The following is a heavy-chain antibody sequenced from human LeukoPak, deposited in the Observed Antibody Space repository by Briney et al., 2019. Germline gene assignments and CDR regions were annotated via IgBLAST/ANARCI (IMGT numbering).Heavy chain of an antibody. V-gene: IGHV3-23*01. D-gene: IGHD2-21*02. J-gene: IGHJ4*02. CDR2: ISGVDGTT. CDR3: AKTASGVTDSYFDY. CDR1: GLTVRNNY. Sequence: GGSLRLSCAASGLTVRNNYMSWVRQAPGKGLEWVSAISGVDGTTYYADSVKGRFTISRDNSMNTLYLQMNSLRAEDTAAYYCAKTASGVTDSYFDYWGQGTLVTVSS.